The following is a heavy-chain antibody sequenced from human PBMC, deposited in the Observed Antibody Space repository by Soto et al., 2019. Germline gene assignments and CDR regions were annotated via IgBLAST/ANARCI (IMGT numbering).Heavy chain of an antibody. V-gene: IGHV3-64*02. CDR1: GFSFNGYA. J-gene: IGHJ5*02. D-gene: IGHD7-27*01. Sequence: GGSLRLSCAASGFSFNGYAMYWVRQAPGKRLEYVSGISNSGANTYYADSVKGRFSISRDNSKNTLYLQMGSLRVEDLAVYYCTRVGFLGWFDHWGRGTQVTVSS. CDR2: ISNSGANT. CDR3: TRVGFLGWFDH.